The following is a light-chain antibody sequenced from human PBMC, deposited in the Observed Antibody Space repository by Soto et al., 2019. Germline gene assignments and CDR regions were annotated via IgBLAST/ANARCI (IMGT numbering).Light chain of an antibody. J-gene: IGKJ4*01. CDR3: QQYGSSPLT. Sequence: EIVLTQSPGTLSLSPGERATLSCRASQSVSRSFLDWYQQKPGQAPRLLIYGASSRATGIPDRFSGSGSGTDFTLTISRLEPEDVAVYYCQQYGSSPLTFGGGTKVEIK. CDR2: GAS. V-gene: IGKV3-20*01. CDR1: QSVSRSF.